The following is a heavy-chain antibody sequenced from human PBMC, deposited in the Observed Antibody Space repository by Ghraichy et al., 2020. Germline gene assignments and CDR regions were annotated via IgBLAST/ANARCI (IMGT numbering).Heavy chain of an antibody. Sequence: GGSLRLSCAASGFTFSSYAMSWVRQAPGKGLEWVSIISGGGTTYYADSVKGRFTIPSDNSYNTLYLQVNSLGADDAALYYCAKGHCSSASCSWFDPWGQGTVDSVSS. CDR2: ISGGGTT. V-gene: IGHV3-23*01. J-gene: IGHJ5*02. CDR1: GFTFSSYA. D-gene: IGHD2-2*01. CDR3: AKGHCSSASCSWFDP.